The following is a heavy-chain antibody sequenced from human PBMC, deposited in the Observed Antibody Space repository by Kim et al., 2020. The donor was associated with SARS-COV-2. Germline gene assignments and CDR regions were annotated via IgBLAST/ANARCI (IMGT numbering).Heavy chain of an antibody. Sequence: ASVKVSCKASGYTFTGYYMHWVRQAPGQGLEWMGWINPNSGGTNYAQKFQGWVTMTRDTSISTAYMELSRLRSDDTAVYYCARDLRVSSGWRHNWFDPWGQGTLVTVSS. CDR3: ARDLRVSSGWRHNWFDP. CDR1: GYTFTGYY. CDR2: INPNSGGT. V-gene: IGHV1-2*04. J-gene: IGHJ5*02. D-gene: IGHD6-19*01.